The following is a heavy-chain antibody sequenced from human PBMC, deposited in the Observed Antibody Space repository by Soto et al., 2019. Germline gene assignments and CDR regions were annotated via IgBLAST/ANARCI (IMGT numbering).Heavy chain of an antibody. CDR3: ARADSPYDAFDI. CDR2: IIPIFGTA. V-gene: IGHV1-69*13. Sequence: SVKFSCKASGGTFSSYAISWVRQAPGQGLEWMGGIIPIFGTANYAQKFQGRVTITADESTSTAYMELSSLRSEDKAVYYCARADSPYDAFDIWGQGTMVTVSS. D-gene: IGHD3-22*01. CDR1: GGTFSSYA. J-gene: IGHJ3*02.